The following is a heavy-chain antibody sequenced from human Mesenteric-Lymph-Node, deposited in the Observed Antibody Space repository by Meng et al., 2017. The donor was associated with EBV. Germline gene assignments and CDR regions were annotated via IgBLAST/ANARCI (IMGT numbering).Heavy chain of an antibody. Sequence: QNTLKGSGPPLVKPPHTLTLTCTFSGFSLSTSGVGVGWIRQPPGKALEWLALIYWDDDKRYSPSLKTRLTITKDTSENQVVLTMTNMDPVDAATYYCAHRTSNCFDPWGQGTLVTVSS. CDR2: IYWDDDK. CDR3: AHRTSNCFDP. J-gene: IGHJ5*02. V-gene: IGHV2-5*02. CDR1: GFSLSTSGVG.